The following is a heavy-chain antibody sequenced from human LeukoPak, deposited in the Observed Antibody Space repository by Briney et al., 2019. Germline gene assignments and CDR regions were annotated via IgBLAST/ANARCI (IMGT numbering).Heavy chain of an antibody. CDR3: ARQWLVSPLFDY. V-gene: IGHV4-4*02. Sequence: SGTLSLTCAVSGGSIRDKNWWSWVRQSPGKGLEWIGEVYHSGDTNYNPSLQSRVTLSVDESKNQLSLKLSSMTAADTAVYYCARQWLVSPLFDYWGQGTLVTVSS. CDR2: VYHSGDT. J-gene: IGHJ4*02. CDR1: GGSIRDKNW. D-gene: IGHD6-19*01.